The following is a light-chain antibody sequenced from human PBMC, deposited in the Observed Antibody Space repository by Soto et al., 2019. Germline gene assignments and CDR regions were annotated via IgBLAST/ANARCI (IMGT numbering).Light chain of an antibody. CDR3: QQYNVFFPS. V-gene: IGKV1-5*01. CDR2: DAS. Sequence: DIQMTQCPSTLSASVGDRVTITCRASQDISTWLAWYQQKPGEAPKLVIFDASHLESGVPSRFSGGGSGTEFTLTIRSLQPDDFATYYCQQYNVFFPSFGAGTRVEVK. CDR1: QDISTW. J-gene: IGKJ4*01.